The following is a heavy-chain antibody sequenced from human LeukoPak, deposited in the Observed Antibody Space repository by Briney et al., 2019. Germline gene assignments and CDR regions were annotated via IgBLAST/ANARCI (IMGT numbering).Heavy chain of an antibody. J-gene: IGHJ4*02. Sequence: SETLSLTCAVYGGASSGYYGTWMRQAPGKGLEWIGEIDHQGSTNYNPSLKSRVTISVDTSKSQFSLRLSSVPAADTAVYYCAWTRDGYLRYWGQGTLVSVSS. CDR2: IDHQGST. D-gene: IGHD5-24*01. V-gene: IGHV4-34*01. CDR3: AWTRDGYLRY. CDR1: GGASSGYY.